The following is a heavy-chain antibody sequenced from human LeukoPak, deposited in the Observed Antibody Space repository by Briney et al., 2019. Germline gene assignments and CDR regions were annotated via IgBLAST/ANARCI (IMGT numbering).Heavy chain of an antibody. V-gene: IGHV1-69*13. D-gene: IGHD6-13*01. J-gene: IGHJ4*02. CDR3: ARAAGQYSASWYVFDS. CDR1: GGTFSTYA. CDR2: IIPTFGTA. Sequence: SVKVSCKASGGTFSTYAISWVRQAPGQGLEWMGGIIPTFGTANYAQKIQGRITITADESTSTTYMELSSLTSEDTAVHYCARAAGQYSASWYVFDSWGQGTLVTVSS.